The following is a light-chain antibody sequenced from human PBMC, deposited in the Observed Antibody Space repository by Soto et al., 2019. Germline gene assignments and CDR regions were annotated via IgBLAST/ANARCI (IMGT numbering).Light chain of an antibody. Sequence: EIGMTQSPATLSVSPGDRATLSCRASQSVNTNLAWYQQKPGQAPRLLIYGASTRATGIPARFSGGGSGTEFTLTISSPQSEDFAVYYCQQYNNWPRTFGQGTKVEIK. V-gene: IGKV3-15*01. J-gene: IGKJ1*01. CDR1: QSVNTN. CDR3: QQYNNWPRT. CDR2: GAS.